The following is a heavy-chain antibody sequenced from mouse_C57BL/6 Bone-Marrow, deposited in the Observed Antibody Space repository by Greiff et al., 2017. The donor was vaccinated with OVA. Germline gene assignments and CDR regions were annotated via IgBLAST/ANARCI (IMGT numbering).Heavy chain of an antibody. Sequence: VQLQQSGPELVKPGASVKISCKASGYTFTDYYINWVKQRPGQGLEWIGWIFPGSGSPYYNEKFKGKATLTVDKSSSTAYMLLSSLTSEDSAVYFCARGDYYGSKDYYAMDYWGQGTSVTVSS. CDR1: GYTFTDYY. V-gene: IGHV1-75*01. CDR3: ARGDYYGSKDYYAMDY. D-gene: IGHD1-1*01. J-gene: IGHJ4*01. CDR2: IFPGSGSP.